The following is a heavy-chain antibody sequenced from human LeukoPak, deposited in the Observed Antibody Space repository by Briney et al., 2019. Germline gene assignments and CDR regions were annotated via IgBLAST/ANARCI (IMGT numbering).Heavy chain of an antibody. CDR1: GFTFDDYA. D-gene: IGHD6-19*01. CDR2: ISRNSGSI. V-gene: IGHV3-9*03. Sequence: GGSLRLSCAASGFTFDDYAMHWVRQAPGKGLEWVSGISRNSGSIGYADSVKGRFTISRDNAKNSLYLQMNSLRAEDMALYYCAKDIATGSSGWYYFDYWGQGTLVTVSS. J-gene: IGHJ4*02. CDR3: AKDIATGSSGWYYFDY.